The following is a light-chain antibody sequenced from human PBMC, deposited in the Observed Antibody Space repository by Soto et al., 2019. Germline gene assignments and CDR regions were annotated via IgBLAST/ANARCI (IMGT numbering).Light chain of an antibody. Sequence: QSVITQPASVSGSPGQWITISCTGVSNDAGGYYLVSWYQQHPDQAPKLIIYEDTKRPSGVSSRFSGSTSDNPPSLTISGLQAADEADYYCCSYAGHSTYVFAGGTKVTVL. CDR2: EDT. V-gene: IGLV2-23*01. J-gene: IGLJ1*01. CDR1: SNDAGGYYL. CDR3: CSYAGHSTYV.